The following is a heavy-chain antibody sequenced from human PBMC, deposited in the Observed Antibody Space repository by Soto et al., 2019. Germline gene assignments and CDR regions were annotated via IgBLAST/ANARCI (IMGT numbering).Heavy chain of an antibody. J-gene: IGHJ6*03. V-gene: IGHV1-18*01. Sequence: QVQLVQSGAEVKKPGASVKVSCKASGYTFTSYGISWVRQAPGQGLEWMGWISAYNGNTNYAQKLQGRVTMTTDTSTSTDYMELRSLRSDDTAVYYCARSYCSSTSCHKGYYYYYMDVWGKGTTVTVSS. CDR3: ARSYCSSTSCHKGYYYYYMDV. D-gene: IGHD2-2*02. CDR2: ISAYNGNT. CDR1: GYTFTSYG.